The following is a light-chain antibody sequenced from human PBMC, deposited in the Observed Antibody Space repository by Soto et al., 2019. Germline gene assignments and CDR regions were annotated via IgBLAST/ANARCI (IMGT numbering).Light chain of an antibody. J-gene: IGLJ2*01. V-gene: IGLV1-51*01. Sequence: QSVLTQPPSVSAAPGQKVTISCSGGSSNIGNNYVSWYQQLPGTAPKLLIYDNNKRPSGIPDRFSGSKSGTSATLGITGLQTGDEADYYCGTWDNSLSVVVFGGGTKVTVL. CDR1: SSNIGNNY. CDR2: DNN. CDR3: GTWDNSLSVVV.